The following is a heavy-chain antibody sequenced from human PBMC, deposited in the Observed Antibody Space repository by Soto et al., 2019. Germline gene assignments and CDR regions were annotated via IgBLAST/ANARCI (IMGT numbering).Heavy chain of an antibody. Sequence: QVQLVQSGAEVKKPGASVKVSCKTSGYTFSSYGISWERQAPGQGLEWMGWISAYNGNTNYAQKLQGRVTMTTDTCTSTAYMELRSLRSDDTAVYYCARGPNYDILTGNYDGMDVWGQGTTVTVSS. CDR2: ISAYNGNT. J-gene: IGHJ6*02. CDR3: ARGPNYDILTGNYDGMDV. V-gene: IGHV1-18*01. CDR1: GYTFSSYG. D-gene: IGHD3-9*01.